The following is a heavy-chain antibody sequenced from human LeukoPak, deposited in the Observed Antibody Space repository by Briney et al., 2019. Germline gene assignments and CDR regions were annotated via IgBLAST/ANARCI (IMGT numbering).Heavy chain of an antibody. J-gene: IGHJ4*02. V-gene: IGHV5-51*01. Sequence: GESLKISCKGSGYRFTSYWIGWVRQMPGKGLEWMGIIYPGDSDTRYNPSFQGQVTISADKSISTAYLQWSSLKASDTAMYYCARRIAARPGYFDYWGQGTLVTVSS. CDR2: IYPGDSDT. CDR1: GYRFTSYW. CDR3: ARRIAARPGYFDY. D-gene: IGHD6-6*01.